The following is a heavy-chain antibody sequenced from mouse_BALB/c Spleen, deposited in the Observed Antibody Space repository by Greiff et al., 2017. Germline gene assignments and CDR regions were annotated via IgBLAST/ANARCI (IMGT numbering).Heavy chain of an antibody. D-gene: IGHD2-3*01. CDR1: GFSLTSYG. Sequence: VQVVESGPGLVAPSQSLSITCTVSGFSLTSYGVHWVRQPPGKGLEWLGVIWAGGSTNYNSALMSRLSISKDNSKSQVFLKMNSLQTDDTAMYYCARGEVYDGYFFAYWGQGTLVTVSA. J-gene: IGHJ3*01. V-gene: IGHV2-9*02. CDR3: ARGEVYDGYFFAY. CDR2: IWAGGST.